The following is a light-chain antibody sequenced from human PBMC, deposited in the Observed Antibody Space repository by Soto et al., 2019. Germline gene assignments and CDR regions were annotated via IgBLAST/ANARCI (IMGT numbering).Light chain of an antibody. Sequence: EIVLTQSPATLSLSPGERSTLSCRASQSVSSYLAWYQQKPGQAPRLLIYDASNRATGIPARFSGSGSGTDFNLTISSLEPEDFAVDYCQQRSNWLNFGGGTKEEIK. J-gene: IGKJ4*01. CDR3: QQRSNWLN. CDR2: DAS. V-gene: IGKV3-11*01. CDR1: QSVSSY.